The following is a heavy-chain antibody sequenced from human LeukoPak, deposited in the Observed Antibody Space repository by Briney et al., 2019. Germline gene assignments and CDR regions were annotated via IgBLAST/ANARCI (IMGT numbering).Heavy chain of an antibody. D-gene: IGHD6-13*01. CDR2: IRYDGSNK. J-gene: IGHJ4*02. Sequence: PGGSLRLSCAASGFTFSSYGMHWVRQAPGKGLEWVAFIRYDGSNKYYADSVKGRFTISRDNSKNTLYLQMNSLRAEDTAVYYCARYSSSWSQRYYFDYWGQGTLVTVSS. CDR1: GFTFSSYG. V-gene: IGHV3-30*02. CDR3: ARYSSSWSQRYYFDY.